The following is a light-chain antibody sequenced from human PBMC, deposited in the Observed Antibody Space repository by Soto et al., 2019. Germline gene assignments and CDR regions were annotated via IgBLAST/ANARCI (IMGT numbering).Light chain of an antibody. CDR2: EVS. CDR3: SSYAGSNNFV. J-gene: IGLJ1*01. V-gene: IGLV2-8*01. Sequence: QSVLTQPASVSGSPGHSITISCTGTSSDVGGYNYVSWYQQHPGKAPKLMIYEVSKRPSGAPDRFSGSKSGNTASLTVSGLQAEDEADYYCSSYAGSNNFVFGTGTKVTVL. CDR1: SSDVGGYNY.